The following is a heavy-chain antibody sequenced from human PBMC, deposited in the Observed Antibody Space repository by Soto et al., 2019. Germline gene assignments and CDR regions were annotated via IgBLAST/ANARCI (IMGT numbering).Heavy chain of an antibody. V-gene: IGHV3-11*05. J-gene: IGHJ5*01. Sequence: QVQLVESGGGLVKPGGSLRVSCAASGFTLRDYYVSWIRQAPGKGLEWISYIGSRTSYTIYADSVKGRFTISRDDGKNSVYLQMDSLRADDTAVYYCARGSDWFDFWGQGTLVTVSS. CDR3: ARGSDWFDF. CDR1: GFTLRDYY. CDR2: IGSRTSYT.